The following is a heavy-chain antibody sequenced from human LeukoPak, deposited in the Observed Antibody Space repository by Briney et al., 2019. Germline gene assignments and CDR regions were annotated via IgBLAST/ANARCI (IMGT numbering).Heavy chain of an antibody. CDR2: IIPILGIA. J-gene: IGHJ3*02. Sequence: ASVKVSCKASGGTFSSYTISWVRQAPGQGLEWMGRIIPILGIANYAQKFQGRVTITADKSTSTAYMELSSLRSEDTAVYYCVRAPGLTTVVMGAFDIWGQGTMVTVSS. D-gene: IGHD4-23*01. CDR1: GGTFSSYT. V-gene: IGHV1-69*02. CDR3: VRAPGLTTVVMGAFDI.